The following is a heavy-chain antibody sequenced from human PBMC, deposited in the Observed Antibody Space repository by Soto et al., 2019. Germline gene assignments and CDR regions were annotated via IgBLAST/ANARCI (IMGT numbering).Heavy chain of an antibody. J-gene: IGHJ4*02. Sequence: PGGSLRLSCAASGVTFSSYAMTWVRQAPGKGLEWVSGITASGGSIHYADSVKGRFTISRDNSKDTLYLQMDSLRAEDTAIYYCAKDIVATIVGDHFDYWGQGTLVTVSS. CDR1: GVTFSSYA. CDR3: AKDIVATIVGDHFDY. V-gene: IGHV3-23*01. D-gene: IGHD5-12*01. CDR2: ITASGGSI.